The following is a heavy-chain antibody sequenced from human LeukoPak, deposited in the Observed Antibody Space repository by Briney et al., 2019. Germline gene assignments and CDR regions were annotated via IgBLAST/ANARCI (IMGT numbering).Heavy chain of an antibody. CDR3: ARPIESPAAIRDDDYYYYYGMDV. J-gene: IGHJ6*02. Sequence: GASVKVSCKASGYTFTSYYMHWVRQAPGQGLEWMGIINPSGGSTSYAQKFQGRVTMTRDTSTSTVYMELSSLRSEDTAVYYCARPIESPAAIRDDDYYYYYGMDVWGQGTTVTVSS. V-gene: IGHV1-46*01. CDR1: GYTFTSYY. CDR2: INPSGGST. D-gene: IGHD2-2*02.